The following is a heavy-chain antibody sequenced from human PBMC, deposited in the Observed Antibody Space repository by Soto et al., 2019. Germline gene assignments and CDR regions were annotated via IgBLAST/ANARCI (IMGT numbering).Heavy chain of an antibody. CDR2: IYYSGST. CDR3: ARDTPRGYSYGSFDY. D-gene: IGHD5-18*01. J-gene: IGHJ4*02. V-gene: IGHV4-31*03. Sequence: QVQLQESGPGLVKPSQTLSLTCTVSGGSISSGGYYWSWIRQHPGKGLEWIGYIYYSGSTYYNPSLKSRVTTSVDTSKNQFSLKLSSVTAADTAVYYCARDTPRGYSYGSFDYWGQGTLVTVSS. CDR1: GGSISSGGYY.